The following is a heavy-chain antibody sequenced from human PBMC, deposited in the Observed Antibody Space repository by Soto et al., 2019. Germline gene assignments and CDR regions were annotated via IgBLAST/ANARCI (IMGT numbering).Heavy chain of an antibody. D-gene: IGHD6-19*01. CDR3: AKDHRYNGWYEFDY. CDR2: IWYDGSNK. J-gene: IGHJ4*02. Sequence: LRLSCAASGFTFSSYGMHWVRQAPGKGLEWVAVIWYDGSNKYYADSVKGRFTISRDNSKNTLYLQMNSLRAEDTAVYYCAKDHRYNGWYEFDYWGQGTLVTVSS. V-gene: IGHV3-33*06. CDR1: GFTFSSYG.